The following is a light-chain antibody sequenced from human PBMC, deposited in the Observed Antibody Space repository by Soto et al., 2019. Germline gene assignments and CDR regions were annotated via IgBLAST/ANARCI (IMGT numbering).Light chain of an antibody. CDR3: QQYSHLVT. V-gene: IGKV1-5*01. Sequence: IQMTQSPSTLSAPVGDRVTITCQASQTISTLLAWFQHKPGKAPNLLIYDASNLESGVPSSFSGSGSGTEFTLTISSLQSDDSATYFCQQYSHLVTFGQWTKLEIK. J-gene: IGKJ2*01. CDR1: QTISTL. CDR2: DAS.